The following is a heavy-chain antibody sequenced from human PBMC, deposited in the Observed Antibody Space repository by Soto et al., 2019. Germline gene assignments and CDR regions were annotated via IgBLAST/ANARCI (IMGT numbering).Heavy chain of an antibody. CDR3: ARGGYCSGGSCYYVRGAFDH. D-gene: IGHD2-15*01. J-gene: IGHJ5*02. CDR2: IYHSGST. Sequence: SETLSLTCAVSGGSISSGGYSWSWIRQPPGKGLEWIGYIYHSGSTYYNPSLKSRVTISVDRSKNQFSLKLSSVTAADKAVYYCARGGYCSGGSCYYVRGAFDHWGQGTLVTVSS. V-gene: IGHV4-30-2*01. CDR1: GGSISSGGYS.